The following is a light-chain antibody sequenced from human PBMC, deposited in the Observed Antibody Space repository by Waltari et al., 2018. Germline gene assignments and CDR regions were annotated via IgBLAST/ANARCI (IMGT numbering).Light chain of an antibody. CDR3: QQYKNWPLFS. V-gene: IGKV3-15*01. J-gene: IGKJ2*01. Sequence: EILMTQSLATLSVSPGERVTLSCRASQSVSSNLARYQQKPGQAPRLLIYDAATRATGVQARFSGSGSWTEFTLTISSRQSDEFAVYYCQQYKNWPLFSFGQGTELEIK. CDR2: DAA. CDR1: QSVSSN.